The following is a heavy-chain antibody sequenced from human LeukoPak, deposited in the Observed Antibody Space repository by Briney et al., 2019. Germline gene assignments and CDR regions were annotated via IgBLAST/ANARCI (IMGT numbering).Heavy chain of an antibody. CDR1: GGSMENYY. CDR3: ARIRGYDFWSGYPDY. V-gene: IGHV4-59*12. D-gene: IGHD3-3*01. J-gene: IGHJ4*02. CDR2: IYYSGST. Sequence: SETLSLTCTVSGGSMENYYWGWIRRPPGQGLEWIGYIYYSGSTNYNPSLKSRVTISVDTSKNQFSLKLSSVTAADTAVYYCARIRGYDFWSGYPDYWGQGTLVTVSS.